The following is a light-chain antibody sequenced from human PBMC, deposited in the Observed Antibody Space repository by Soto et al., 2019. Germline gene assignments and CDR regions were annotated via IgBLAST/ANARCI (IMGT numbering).Light chain of an antibody. V-gene: IGKV3-20*01. J-gene: IGKJ2*03. CDR1: QSVSRSY. CDR3: HQYGSSPYR. CDR2: GAS. Sequence: VLTQSPGTLSLSPGERATLSCRASQSVSRSYFSWYQQKPGQAPRILINGASDRATGVPDRFSGSGSGTHFTLTISKLEPEDFAVYYCHQYGSSPYRLGQRTNLAI.